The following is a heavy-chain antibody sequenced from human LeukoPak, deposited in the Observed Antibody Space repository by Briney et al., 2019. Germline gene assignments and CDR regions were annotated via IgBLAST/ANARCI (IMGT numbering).Heavy chain of an antibody. CDR3: TRDRARCLDI. CDR2: IGGSSSDI. CDR1: GFTFSIYS. Sequence: SGGSLRLSCAASGFTFSIYSMNWVRQAPGKGLEWVSYIGGSSSDIYNADSVKGRFTSSRDNAKNSLYLQMNSLRDEDTAVYYCTRDRARCLDIWGQGTLVTVSS. J-gene: IGHJ3*02. V-gene: IGHV3-48*02.